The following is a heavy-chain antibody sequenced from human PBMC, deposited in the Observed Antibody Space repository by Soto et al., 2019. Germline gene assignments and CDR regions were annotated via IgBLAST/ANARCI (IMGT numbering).Heavy chain of an antibody. D-gene: IGHD3-3*01. CDR1: GGSFSGYY. Sequence: PSETLSLTCAVYGGSFSGYYWSWIRPPPGKGLEWIGEINHSGSTNYNPSLKSRVTISVDTSKNQFSLKLSSVTAADTAVYYCARGVDFWSGYWRRFDPWGQGTLVTVSS. J-gene: IGHJ5*02. CDR3: ARGVDFWSGYWRRFDP. V-gene: IGHV4-34*01. CDR2: INHSGST.